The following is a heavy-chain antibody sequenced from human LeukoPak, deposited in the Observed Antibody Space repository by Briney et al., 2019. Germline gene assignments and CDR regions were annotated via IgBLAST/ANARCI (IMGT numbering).Heavy chain of an antibody. D-gene: IGHD2-2*01. CDR1: GFTFSSYA. Sequence: PGGSLRLSCAASGFTFSSYAMHWVRQAPGKGLEWVAVISYDGSNKYYADSVKGRFTISRDNSKNTLFLQMNSLRAEDTAIYYCAKRASVGYCSSASCSDFDYWGQGTLVTVSS. V-gene: IGHV3-30-3*02. J-gene: IGHJ4*02. CDR3: AKRASVGYCSSASCSDFDY. CDR2: ISYDGSNK.